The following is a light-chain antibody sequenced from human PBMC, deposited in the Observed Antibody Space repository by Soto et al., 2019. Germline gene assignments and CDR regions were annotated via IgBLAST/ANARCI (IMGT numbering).Light chain of an antibody. CDR1: QGIGNE. Sequence: AIQMTQSPSSLSASVGDRVTITCRASQGIGNELGWYQHKPGKTPKLLIHAASSLESGAPSRFSGSGSGTDFTLTISSLQPEDFATYYCLQDFKYPFTFGQGTRLEIK. CDR2: AAS. J-gene: IGKJ2*01. CDR3: LQDFKYPFT. V-gene: IGKV1-6*01.